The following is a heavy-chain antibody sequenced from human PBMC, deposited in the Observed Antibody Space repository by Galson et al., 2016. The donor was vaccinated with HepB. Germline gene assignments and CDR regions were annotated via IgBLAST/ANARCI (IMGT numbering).Heavy chain of an antibody. CDR1: GFTFSAHA. D-gene: IGHD2-15*01. J-gene: IGHJ4*02. CDR2: IWFDGSEK. CDR3: AATVHCCGGNCHCYFDY. V-gene: IGHV3-33*01. Sequence: SLRLSCAASGFTFSAHAMHWVRQAPGKGLEWVAVIWFDGSEKYYSDSVKGRFTISRDNSKNTLDLQMNSLRAEDTAVYHCAATVHCCGGNCHCYFDYWGQGTLVTVPS.